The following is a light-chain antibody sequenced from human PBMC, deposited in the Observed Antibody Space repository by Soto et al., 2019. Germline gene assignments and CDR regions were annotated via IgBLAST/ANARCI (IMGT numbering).Light chain of an antibody. Sequence: QSALTQPASVSGSPGQSITISCTGTSSDVGGYNYVSWYQQHPGKAPKLMIYEVSNRPSGVSNRFSGSKSGNTASLTISGLQAEDEADYYCNSYTSNSPDVFGTGTKLTVL. V-gene: IGLV2-14*01. J-gene: IGLJ1*01. CDR2: EVS. CDR3: NSYTSNSPDV. CDR1: SSDVGGYNY.